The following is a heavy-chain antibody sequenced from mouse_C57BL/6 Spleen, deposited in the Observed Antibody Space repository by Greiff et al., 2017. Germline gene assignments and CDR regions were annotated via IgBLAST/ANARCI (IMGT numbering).Heavy chain of an antibody. D-gene: IGHD2-4*01. V-gene: IGHV1-61*01. CDR2: IYPSDSET. CDR3: ARQRAYDYDEGAWFAY. CDR1: GYTFTSYW. Sequence: QVQLQQPGAELVRPGSSVKLSCKASGYTFTSYWMAWVKQRPGQGLEWIGNIYPSDSETHYNQKFKDKATLTVDKSSSTAYMQLSSLTSEDSAVYYCARQRAYDYDEGAWFAYWGQGTLVTVSA. J-gene: IGHJ3*01.